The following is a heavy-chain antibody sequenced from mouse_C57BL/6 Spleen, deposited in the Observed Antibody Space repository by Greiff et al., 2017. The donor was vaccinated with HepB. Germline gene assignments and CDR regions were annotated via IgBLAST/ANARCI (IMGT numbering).Heavy chain of an antibody. CDR1: GYTFTSYG. CDR3: ARVGDYDAY. J-gene: IGHJ3*01. D-gene: IGHD2-4*01. V-gene: IGHV1-81*01. Sequence: QVHVKQSGAELARPGASVKLSCKASGYTFTSYGISWVKQRTGQGLEWIGEIYPRSGNTYYNEKFKGKATLTADKSSSTAYMELRSLTSEDSAVYFCARVGDYDAYWGQGTLVTVSA. CDR2: IYPRSGNT.